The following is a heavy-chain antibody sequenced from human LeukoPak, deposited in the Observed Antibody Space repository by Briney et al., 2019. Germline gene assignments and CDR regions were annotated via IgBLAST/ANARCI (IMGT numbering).Heavy chain of an antibody. CDR3: ARDGHDVPLDY. CDR1: GLSFSSYA. Sequence: GGSLRLSCAASGLSFSSYAMHWVRQAPGKGLEWVAVISYDGTEKYYGDSVKGRFTISRDNSKNTLYLQMNSLRAEDTALYYCARDGHDVPLDYWGQGTLVTVSP. D-gene: IGHD3-3*01. CDR2: ISYDGTEK. J-gene: IGHJ4*02. V-gene: IGHV3-30-3*01.